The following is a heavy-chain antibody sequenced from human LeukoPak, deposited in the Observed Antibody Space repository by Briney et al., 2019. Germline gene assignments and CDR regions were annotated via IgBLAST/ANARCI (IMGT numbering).Heavy chain of an antibody. Sequence: AGSLRLSCAASGFTFSTYGINWVSHAPGKWLQWVSYISSSSSSIYYADSVRGRFTISRDNAKNSLYLQMNSLRAEDTAVYYCARRDRRNWGYSVYWGQGTLVTVS. CDR1: GFTFSTYG. CDR2: ISSSSSSI. V-gene: IGHV3-48*01. CDR3: ARRDRRNWGYSVY. J-gene: IGHJ4*02. D-gene: IGHD1-26*01.